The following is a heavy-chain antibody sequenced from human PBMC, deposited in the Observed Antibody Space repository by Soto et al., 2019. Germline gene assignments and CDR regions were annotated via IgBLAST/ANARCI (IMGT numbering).Heavy chain of an antibody. V-gene: IGHV5-10-1*01. J-gene: IGHJ4*02. D-gene: IGHD6-13*01. CDR1: GYSFANYW. CDR3: ARDAADTDSIAY. CDR2: FDPTDSYS. Sequence: LGESLKISCQSSGYSFANYWISWVRQMPGKGLEWMGRFDPTDSYSKYGPSFQGHVTISADRSISTAYLQWSSLKASDTAMYYCARDAADTDSIAYWGQGTLVTVSS.